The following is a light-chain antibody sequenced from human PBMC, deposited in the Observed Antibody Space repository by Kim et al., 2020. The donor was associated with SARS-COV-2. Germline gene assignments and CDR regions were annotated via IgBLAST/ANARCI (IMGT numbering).Light chain of an antibody. CDR2: NTN. J-gene: IGLJ2*01. Sequence: PGGTVTLTCASTSGLVTSTYYANWFHLTPGQAPRALIYNTNNKHSWTPARFSGSLLGGKAALTLSGAQPEDEAVYFCLLYHVDALVFGGGTQLTVL. CDR1: SGLVTSTYY. V-gene: IGLV7-43*01. CDR3: LLYHVDALV.